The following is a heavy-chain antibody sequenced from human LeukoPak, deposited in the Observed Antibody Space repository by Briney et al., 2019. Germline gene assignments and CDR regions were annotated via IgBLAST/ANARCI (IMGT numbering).Heavy chain of an antibody. V-gene: IGHV4-59*13. CDR3: VRGNGYPHFDY. CDR2: IFYSGGT. CDR1: GGSITSYY. Sequence: SETLSLTCTVSGGSITSYYWSWVRQPPGKGLECIGYIFYSGGTNYNPSLKSRVTISVDTSKNKFSLKLSSVTAADTAVYFCVRGNGYPHFDYWGQGTLVTVSS. J-gene: IGHJ4*02. D-gene: IGHD5-24*01.